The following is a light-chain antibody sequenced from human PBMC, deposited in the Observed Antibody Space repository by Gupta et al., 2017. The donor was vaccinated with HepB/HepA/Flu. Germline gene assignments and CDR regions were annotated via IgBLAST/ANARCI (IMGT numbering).Light chain of an antibody. CDR2: EVS. CDR3: CSYVGISTWV. V-gene: IGLV2-23*02. J-gene: IGLJ3*02. Sequence: QSALTQPASVSGSPGQSITISCTGTSSDVGKYNLVSWYQQHPGKAPKLMVSEVSKRPSGVSSRFSGSKTGNTASLTISGLQAEDEADYYCCSYVGISTWVFGGGTTLTVL. CDR1: SSDVGKYNL.